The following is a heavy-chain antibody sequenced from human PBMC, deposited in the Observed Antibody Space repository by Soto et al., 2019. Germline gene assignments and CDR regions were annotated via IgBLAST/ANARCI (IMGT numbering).Heavy chain of an antibody. D-gene: IGHD6-13*01. CDR1: EFTFSNYA. CDR2: ISSSSSYI. CDR3: AKDMRGGSSSSRYYYGLDV. Sequence: GGSLRLSCAASEFTFSNYAMSWVRQAPGKGLEWVSSISSSSSYIYYADSVKGRFTISRDNAKNSLYLQMNSLRGEDTALYYCAKDMRGGSSSSRYYYGLDVWGQGTTVTAP. J-gene: IGHJ6*02. V-gene: IGHV3-21*04.